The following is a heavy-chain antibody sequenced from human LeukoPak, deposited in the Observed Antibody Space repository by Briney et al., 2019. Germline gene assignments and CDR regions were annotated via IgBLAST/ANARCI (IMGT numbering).Heavy chain of an antibody. CDR2: ISGDGGST. D-gene: IGHD3-10*01. Sequence: GGSLRLSCAASGFTFDDYAMHWVRQAPGKGLEWVSLISGDGGSTYYADSVEGRFTISRDNAKNALYLQMNSLRDDDTAVYYCARGEYDWGQGTLVTVSS. CDR3: ARGEYD. J-gene: IGHJ4*02. V-gene: IGHV3-43*02. CDR1: GFTFDDYA.